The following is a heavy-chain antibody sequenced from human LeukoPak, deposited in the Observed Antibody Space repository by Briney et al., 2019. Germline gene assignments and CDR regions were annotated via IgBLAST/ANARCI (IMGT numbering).Heavy chain of an antibody. CDR3: ARESTVGPIQTDALDI. V-gene: IGHV3-74*01. CDR1: GFTFDDYG. CDR2: INNEETAA. D-gene: IGHD1-26*01. J-gene: IGHJ3*02. Sequence: GGSLRLSCAASGFTFDDYGMSWVRQAPGKGLVWVSRINNEETAANYADSVQGRFTISRDNAKSMLYLQMDSLRAEDTAVYYCARESTVGPIQTDALDIWGQGTMVTVSS.